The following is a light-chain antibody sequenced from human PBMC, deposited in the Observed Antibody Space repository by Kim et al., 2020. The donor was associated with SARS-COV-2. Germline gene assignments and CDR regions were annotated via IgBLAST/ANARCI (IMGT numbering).Light chain of an antibody. Sequence: PGESAPPSCRARQSVSSNLAWYQQTPGQAPRLLIYGASTRATGIPARFSGSGSGTEFTLTISSLQSEDFAVYYCQQYNNWPPMYSFGQGTKLEI. CDR3: QQYNNWPPMYS. J-gene: IGKJ2*03. CDR1: QSVSSN. V-gene: IGKV3-15*01. CDR2: GAS.